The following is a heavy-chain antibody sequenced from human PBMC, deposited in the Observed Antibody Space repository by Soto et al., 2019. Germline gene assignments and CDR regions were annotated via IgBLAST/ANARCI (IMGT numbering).Heavy chain of an antibody. CDR1: GYTFTGYY. CDR2: INPNSGGT. V-gene: IGHV1-2*04. D-gene: IGHD5-12*01. CDR3: ARLSGYDSPYYYGMDV. Sequence: ASVKVSRKASGYTFTGYYMHWVRQAPGQGLEWMGWINPNSGGTNYAQKFQGWVTMTRDTSISTAYMELSRLRSDDTAVYYCARLSGYDSPYYYGMDVWGQGTTVTVSS. J-gene: IGHJ6*02.